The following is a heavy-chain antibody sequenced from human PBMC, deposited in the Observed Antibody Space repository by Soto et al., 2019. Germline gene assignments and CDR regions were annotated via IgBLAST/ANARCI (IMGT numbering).Heavy chain of an antibody. CDR1: GYTLTELS. D-gene: IGHD1-26*01. CDR2: FDPEDGET. V-gene: IGHV1-24*01. CDR3: ATSNIVGATVGDFDY. J-gene: IGHJ4*02. Sequence: ASVKVSCKVSGYTLTELSMHWVRQAPGKGLEWMGGFDPEDGETIYAQKFQGRVTMTEDTSTDTAYMELSSLRSEDTAVYYCATSNIVGATVGDFDYWGQGTLVTVSS.